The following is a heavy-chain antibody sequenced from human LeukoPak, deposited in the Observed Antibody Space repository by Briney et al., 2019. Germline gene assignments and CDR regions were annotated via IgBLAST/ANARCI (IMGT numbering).Heavy chain of an antibody. CDR3: AKKYSTGLDP. D-gene: IGHD1-26*01. CDR2: IGSSDSTT. Sequence: GGSLRLSCVASGFTFSSYEMNWVHQAPGKGLEWLSYIGSSDSTTHYADSVKGRFTISRDNSKNTLYLQMNSLRAEDTAVYYCAKKYSTGLDPWGQGTLVTVSS. V-gene: IGHV3-48*03. J-gene: IGHJ5*02. CDR1: GFTFSSYE.